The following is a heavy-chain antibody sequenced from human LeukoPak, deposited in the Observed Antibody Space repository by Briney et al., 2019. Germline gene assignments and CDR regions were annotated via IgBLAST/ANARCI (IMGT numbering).Heavy chain of an antibody. CDR2: ISYDASYE. D-gene: IGHD5-24*01. CDR1: GFTSGRYG. V-gene: IGHV3-30*03. CDR3: ARDLIVSGVATILHY. J-gene: IGHJ4*02. Sequence: GGSLRPSSPASGFTSGRYGMDCVRQAPGKGLEWVAVISYDASYENYADSVKGRFTISRDNSKNTLYLQMNSLRAEDTAVYYCARDLIVSGVATILHYWGQGTLVTVSS.